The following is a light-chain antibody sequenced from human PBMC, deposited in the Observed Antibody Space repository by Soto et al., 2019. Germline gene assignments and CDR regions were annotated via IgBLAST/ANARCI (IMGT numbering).Light chain of an antibody. CDR3: GAWDGSLSVVL. CDR2: DSD. J-gene: IGLJ2*01. CDR1: SANIGCNY. Sequence: QSALTQPPSVSAAPGQRVTISCSGSSANIGCNYVSWYQHLPGTAPKLVIYDSDRRPSEIPDRFSGSKSGTSATLDITGLQTGDEADYYCGAWDGSLSVVLFGGGTKLTVL. V-gene: IGLV1-51*01.